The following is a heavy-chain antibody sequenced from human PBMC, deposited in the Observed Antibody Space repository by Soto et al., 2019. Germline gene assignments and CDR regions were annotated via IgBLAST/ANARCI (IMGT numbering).Heavy chain of an antibody. J-gene: IGHJ6*02. Sequence: EVQLVESGGGLVKPGGSLRLSCAASGFTFSSYSMNWVRQAPGKGLEWVSSISSSSSYIYYADSVKGRFTISRDNAKNSRYLQMNSLRAEDTAVYYCARDFMRIQPLYYYYYGMDVWGQGTTVTVSS. V-gene: IGHV3-21*01. CDR1: GFTFSSYS. CDR2: ISSSSSYI. CDR3: ARDFMRIQPLYYYYYGMDV. D-gene: IGHD5-18*01.